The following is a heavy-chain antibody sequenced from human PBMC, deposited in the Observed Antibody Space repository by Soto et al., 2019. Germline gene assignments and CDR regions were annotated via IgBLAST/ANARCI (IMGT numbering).Heavy chain of an antibody. J-gene: IGHJ4*02. CDR2: LIPIFGTA. V-gene: IGHV1-69*01. CDR3: ARNSPGQIPGRFDY. D-gene: IGHD1-7*01. CDR1: GGTFSSYA. Sequence: QVQLVQSGAEVKKPGSSVKVSCKASGGTFSSYAISWVRQAPGQGLEWLGGLIPIFGTANYAQKFRGRVTITADESTSTAYMELSSLRSADTAVYYCARNSPGQIPGRFDYWGQGTLVTVSS.